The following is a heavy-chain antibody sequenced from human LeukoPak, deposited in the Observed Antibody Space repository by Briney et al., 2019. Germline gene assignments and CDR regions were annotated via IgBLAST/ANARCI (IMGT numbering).Heavy chain of an antibody. J-gene: IGHJ5*02. V-gene: IGHV1-69-2*01. D-gene: IGHD1-20*01. CDR3: ATIAQRYNWKTGGFDP. Sequence: GASVKASCKVSGYTFTDYYMHWVQQAPGKGLEWMGLVDPEDGETIYAEKFQGRVTITADTSTDTAYMELSSLRSEDTAVYYCATIAQRYNWKTGGFDPWGQGTLVTVSS. CDR1: GYTFTDYY. CDR2: VDPEDGET.